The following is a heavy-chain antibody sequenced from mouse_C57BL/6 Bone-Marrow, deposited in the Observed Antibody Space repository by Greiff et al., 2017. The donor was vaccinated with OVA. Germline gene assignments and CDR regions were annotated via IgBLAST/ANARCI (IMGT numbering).Heavy chain of an antibody. V-gene: IGHV5-17*01. Sequence: EVHLVESGGGLVKPGGSLKLSCAASGFTFSDYGMHWVRQAPEKGLEWVAYISSGSSTIYYADTVKGRFTISRDNAKNTLFLQMTSLRSEDTAMYYCARRYSNYGFAYWGQGTLVTVSA. J-gene: IGHJ3*01. CDR1: GFTFSDYG. D-gene: IGHD2-5*01. CDR2: ISSGSSTI. CDR3: ARRYSNYGFAY.